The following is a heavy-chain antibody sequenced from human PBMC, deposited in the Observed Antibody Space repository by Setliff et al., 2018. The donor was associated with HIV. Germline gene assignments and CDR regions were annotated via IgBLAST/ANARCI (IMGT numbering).Heavy chain of an antibody. CDR2: IIPIFGTA. Sequence: GASVKVSCKASGGTFSTYAISWVRQAPGQGLEWMGGIIPIFGTANYDQRFQGRVTITADETTSTAYMELSSLRSEDTAVYFCARDPVSDYSATPYYFDYWGQGTLVTVSS. V-gene: IGHV1-69*13. CDR1: GGTFSTYA. J-gene: IGHJ4*02. CDR3: ARDPVSDYSATPYYFDY. D-gene: IGHD2-21*01.